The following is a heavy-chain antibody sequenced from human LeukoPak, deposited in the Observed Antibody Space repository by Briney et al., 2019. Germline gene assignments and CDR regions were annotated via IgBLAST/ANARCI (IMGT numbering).Heavy chain of an antibody. CDR3: ARDPSTVVTTPYYFDF. CDR1: GGSFSGYH. CDR2: INDRGHT. Sequence: SETLSLTCAVHGGSFSGYHWNWIRQSPGKGLEWIGEINDRGHTNYNPSLESRITISVDTSKKQFSLNLSSVTAADTAVYYCARDPSTVVTTPYYFDFWGQGTLVTVSS. J-gene: IGHJ4*02. D-gene: IGHD4-23*01. V-gene: IGHV4-34*01.